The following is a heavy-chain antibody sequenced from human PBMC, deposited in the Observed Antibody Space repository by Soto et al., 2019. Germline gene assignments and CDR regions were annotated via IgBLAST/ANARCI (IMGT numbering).Heavy chain of an antibody. CDR2: IYYSGST. D-gene: IGHD3-22*01. CDR1: GGSISSSSYY. J-gene: IGHJ4*02. V-gene: IGHV4-39*01. Sequence: SETLSLTCTVSGGSISSSSYYWGWIRQPPGKGLEWIGSIYYSGSTYYNPSLKSRVTISVDTSKNQFSLKLSSVTAADTAVYYCARRDYYDSSGYYNPVEYWGQGTRVTVSS. CDR3: ARRDYYDSSGYYNPVEY.